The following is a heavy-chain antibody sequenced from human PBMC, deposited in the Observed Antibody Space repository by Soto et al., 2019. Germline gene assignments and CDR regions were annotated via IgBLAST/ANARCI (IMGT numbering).Heavy chain of an antibody. J-gene: IGHJ4*02. CDR3: AVDSPSSYYYDSSGSDY. Sequence: SVKVSCKASGGTFSSYAISWVRQAPGQGLEWMGGIIPIFGTANYAQKFQGRVTITADESTSTAYMELSSLRSEDTAVYYCAVDSPSSYYYDSSGSDYWGQGTLVTVSS. CDR1: GGTFSSYA. V-gene: IGHV1-69*13. CDR2: IIPIFGTA. D-gene: IGHD3-22*01.